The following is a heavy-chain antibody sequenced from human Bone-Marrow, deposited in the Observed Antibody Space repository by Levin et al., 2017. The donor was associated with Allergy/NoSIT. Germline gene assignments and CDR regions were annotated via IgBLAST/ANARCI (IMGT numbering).Heavy chain of an antibody. V-gene: IGHV3-15*01. D-gene: IGHD3-3*01. J-gene: IGHJ4*02. CDR2: IKSKTDGETT. CDR1: GFTFTNAW. CDR3: SAHYDFWSGYFSSTYCFDF. Sequence: GGSLRLSCAASGFTFTNAWMSWVRQAPGKGLEWLGRIKSKTDGETTDYAAPVRGRFTISRDDSEKTLYLQMNSLKTEDTAMYYCSAHYDFWSGYFSSTYCFDFWGQGTLVTVSS.